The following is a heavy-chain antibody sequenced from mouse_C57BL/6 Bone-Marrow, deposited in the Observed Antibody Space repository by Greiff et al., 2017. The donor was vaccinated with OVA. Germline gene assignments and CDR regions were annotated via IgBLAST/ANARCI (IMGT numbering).Heavy chain of an antibody. D-gene: IGHD2-3*01. J-gene: IGHJ2*01. V-gene: IGHV1-63*01. Sequence: QVHVKQSGAELVTPGSSVKMSCKASGYTFTNYWIGWAKQRPGHGLEWIGDIYPGGGYTNYNEKFKGKATLTADKSSSTAYMQFSSLTSEDSAIYYCARGGWFDYWGQGTTLTVSS. CDR2: IYPGGGYT. CDR1: GYTFTNYW. CDR3: ARGGWFDY.